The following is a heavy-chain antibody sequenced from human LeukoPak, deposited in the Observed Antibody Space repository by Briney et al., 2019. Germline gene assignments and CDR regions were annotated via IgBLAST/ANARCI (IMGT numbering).Heavy chain of an antibody. D-gene: IGHD3-3*01. CDR1: GGSISSYY. CDR2: IYYSGST. V-gene: IGHV4-59*01. Sequence: PSETLSLTCTVSGGSISSYYWSWIRQPPGKGLEWIGYIYYSGSTNYNPSLKSRVTISVDTSKNQFSLKLSSVTAADTAVYYCARGDEWTDNWFDPWGQGTLVTVSS. J-gene: IGHJ5*02. CDR3: ARGDEWTDNWFDP.